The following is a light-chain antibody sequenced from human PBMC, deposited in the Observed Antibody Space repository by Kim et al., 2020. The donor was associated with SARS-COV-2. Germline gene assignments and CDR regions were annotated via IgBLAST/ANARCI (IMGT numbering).Light chain of an antibody. CDR1: EDISNY. J-gene: IGKJ5*01. V-gene: IGKV1-33*01. CDR2: DAS. CDR3: QQYDNLPSIT. Sequence: SVGDRVTITCQASEDISNYLNWYQQKPGKAPKVQIYDASNLETGVPSRFSGSGSGTDFTFTISSLQPEDIATYYCQQYDNLPSITFGQGTRLEIK.